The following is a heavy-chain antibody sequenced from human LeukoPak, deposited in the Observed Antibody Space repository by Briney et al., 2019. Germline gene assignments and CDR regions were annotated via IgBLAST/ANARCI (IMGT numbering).Heavy chain of an antibody. Sequence: RSGGSLRLSCAASGFTFSNAWMSWVRQAPGKGLEWVGRIKSKTDGGTTDYAAPVKGRFTISRDDSKNTLYLHMNSLKTEDTAVYYCTTVRQWPDPYMDVWGQGTTVTVSS. V-gene: IGHV3-15*01. CDR3: TTVRQWPDPYMDV. J-gene: IGHJ6*02. CDR2: IKSKTDGGTT. D-gene: IGHD6-19*01. CDR1: GFTFSNAW.